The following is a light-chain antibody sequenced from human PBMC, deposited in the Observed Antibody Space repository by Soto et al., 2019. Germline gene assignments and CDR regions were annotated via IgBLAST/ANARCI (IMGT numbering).Light chain of an antibody. CDR2: KAS. CDR1: QSISSW. Sequence: DIQMTQSPSTLSPSVGDRVTITCRASQSISSWLAWYQQKPGKAPKLLIYKASSLESGVPSRFSGSGSGTEFTLTISSLQPDDLATYYCQPYNSYSWTFGQGTKVEIK. V-gene: IGKV1-5*03. CDR3: QPYNSYSWT. J-gene: IGKJ1*01.